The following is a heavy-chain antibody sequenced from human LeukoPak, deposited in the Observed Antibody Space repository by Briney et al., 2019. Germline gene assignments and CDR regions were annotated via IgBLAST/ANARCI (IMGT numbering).Heavy chain of an antibody. J-gene: IGHJ4*02. V-gene: IGHV4-34*01. CDR2: INHSGST. CDR1: GGSFSGYY. Sequence: PSETLSLTCAVYGGSFSGYYWSWIRQPPGKGLEWIGEINHSGSTNYNPSLKSRVTISVDTSKNQFSLKLSSVTAADTAVYYCARDRYFDWLPLDYWGQGPLVTVSS. CDR3: ARDRYFDWLPLDY. D-gene: IGHD3-9*01.